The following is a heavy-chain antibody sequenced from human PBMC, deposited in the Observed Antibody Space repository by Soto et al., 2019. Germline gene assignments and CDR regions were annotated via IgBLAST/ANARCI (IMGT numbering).Heavy chain of an antibody. V-gene: IGHV3-11*01. CDR2: ISSSGSTI. Sequence: QVQLVESGGGLVKPGGSLRLSCAASGLTFSDYYMSWIRQAPGKGLEWVAYISSSGSTIYYADSVKGRFTISRDNAKNSMYLQRNRLRAEETAVYYCARDALHDPLRGVIMVALDYWGQGTLVTVSS. J-gene: IGHJ4*02. D-gene: IGHD3-10*01. CDR3: ARDALHDPLRGVIMVALDY. CDR1: GLTFSDYY.